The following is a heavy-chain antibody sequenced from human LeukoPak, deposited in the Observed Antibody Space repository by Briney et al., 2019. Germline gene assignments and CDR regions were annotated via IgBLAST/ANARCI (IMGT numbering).Heavy chain of an antibody. CDR2: INHSGST. V-gene: IGHV4-34*01. Sequence: SETLSLTCAVYGVSFSGYYWSWIRRPPGKGLEWIGEINHSGSTNYNPSLKSRVTISVDTSKNQFSLKLSSVTAADTAVYYCARGQGRTFDYWGQGTLVTVSS. J-gene: IGHJ4*02. CDR1: GVSFSGYY. CDR3: ARGQGRTFDY. D-gene: IGHD2-15*01.